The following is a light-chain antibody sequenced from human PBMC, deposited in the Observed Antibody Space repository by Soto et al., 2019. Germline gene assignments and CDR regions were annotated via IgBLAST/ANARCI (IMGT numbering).Light chain of an antibody. CDR1: NSNIGTNT. J-gene: IGLJ1*01. V-gene: IGLV1-44*01. Sequence: QSVLTQPPSASATPGQRVTISCSGSNSNIGTNTVNWYQQLPGTAPRLLIYTNNQRPSGVPQRFSGSKTGTSASLAIGGLRSEDGADYYCAAWDDSLGAYVFGTGTRSPS. CDR3: AAWDDSLGAYV. CDR2: TNN.